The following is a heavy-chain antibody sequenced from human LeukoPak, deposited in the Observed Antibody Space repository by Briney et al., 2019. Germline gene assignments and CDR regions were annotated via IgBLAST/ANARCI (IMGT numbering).Heavy chain of an antibody. D-gene: IGHD3-22*01. J-gene: IGHJ6*03. V-gene: IGHV3-23*01. CDR2: ISSSGGSR. CDR3: AKDYYGSPFYYMDV. CDR1: GFIFSNYA. Sequence: PGGSLRLSCAASGFIFSNYAMSWVRQAPGKGLEWVSGISSSGGSRYYADSVKGRFTISRDNSQNTLYLQMNSLRAEDTAVYYCAKDYYGSPFYYMDVWGKGTTVTVSS.